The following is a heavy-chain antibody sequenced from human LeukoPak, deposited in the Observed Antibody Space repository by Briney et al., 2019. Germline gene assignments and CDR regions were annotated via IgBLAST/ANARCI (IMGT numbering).Heavy chain of an antibody. J-gene: IGHJ4*02. V-gene: IGHV4-61*01. D-gene: IGHD5-18*01. Sequence: SETLSLTCTVSGGSVSSGSYYWSWIRQPPGKGLEWIGYIYYSGSTNYNPSLKSRVTISVDTSKNQFSLKLSSVTAADTAVYYCAREGYSYGPFDYWGQGTLVTVSS. CDR2: IYYSGST. CDR1: GGSVSSGSYY. CDR3: AREGYSYGPFDY.